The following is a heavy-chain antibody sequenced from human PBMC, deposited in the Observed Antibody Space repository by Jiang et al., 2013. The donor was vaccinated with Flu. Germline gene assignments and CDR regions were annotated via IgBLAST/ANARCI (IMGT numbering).Heavy chain of an antibody. CDR2: IYYSGST. J-gene: IGHJ4*02. Sequence: GPGLVKPSETLPLTCTVSGDSINRYYWSWIRQPPGKGLEWIGYIYYSGSTNYNPSLKSRVTISVDRSKNQFSLKLSSVTAADTAVYYCARDGGGSGYPDYWGQGTLVTVSS. D-gene: IGHD3-22*01. CDR3: ARDGGGSGYPDY. V-gene: IGHV4-59*01. CDR1: GDSINRYY.